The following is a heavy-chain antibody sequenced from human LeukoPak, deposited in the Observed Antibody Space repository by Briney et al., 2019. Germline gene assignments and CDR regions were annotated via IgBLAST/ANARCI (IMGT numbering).Heavy chain of an antibody. D-gene: IGHD3-22*01. V-gene: IGHV3-66*01. J-gene: IGHJ4*02. CDR2: IYSGGST. CDR3: ARDTYDSSGYYGY. Sequence: PGGSLRLSCAASGFTVSSNYMSWVRQAPGKGLEWVSVIYSGGSTYYADSVKGRFTISRDNSKNTLYLQMNSLRAEDTAVYYCARDTYDSSGYYGYWGQGTLVTVSP. CDR1: GFTVSSNY.